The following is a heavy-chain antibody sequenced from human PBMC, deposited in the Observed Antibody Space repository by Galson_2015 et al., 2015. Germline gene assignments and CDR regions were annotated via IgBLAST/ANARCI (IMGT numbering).Heavy chain of an antibody. Sequence: SVKVSCKASGGTFSSYAISWARQAPGQGLEWMGGIIPIFGTANYAQKFQGRVTITADESTSTAYMELSSLRSEDTAVYYCARVLVRGVIIGIFDYWGQGTLVTVSS. D-gene: IGHD3-10*01. CDR2: IIPIFGTA. V-gene: IGHV1-69*13. CDR1: GGTFSSYA. CDR3: ARVLVRGVIIGIFDY. J-gene: IGHJ4*02.